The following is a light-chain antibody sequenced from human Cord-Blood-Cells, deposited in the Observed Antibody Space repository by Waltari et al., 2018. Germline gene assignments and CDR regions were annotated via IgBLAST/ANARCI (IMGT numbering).Light chain of an antibody. Sequence: SVMTQSPLSLPVTPGEPASTPCRSSQSLLHSNGYNYLDWYLQKPGQSPQLLIYLGSNRASGVHDRFSGSGSGTDFTLKISRVEAEDVGVYYCMQALQTPWTFGQGTKVEIK. J-gene: IGKJ1*01. CDR3: MQALQTPWT. CDR2: LGS. CDR1: QSLLHSNGYNY. V-gene: IGKV2-28*01.